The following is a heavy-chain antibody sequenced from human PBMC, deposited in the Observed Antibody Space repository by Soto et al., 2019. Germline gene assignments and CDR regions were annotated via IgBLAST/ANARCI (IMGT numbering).Heavy chain of an antibody. V-gene: IGHV4-39*01. Sequence: SETLSLPCTVSGGSISSSSYYWGWIRQPPGKGLEWIGSIYYSGSTYYNPSLKSRVTISVETSKNQFSLKLSSVTAADTAVYYCARLSSYYDSSGSHYWGQGTLVTVSS. CDR3: ARLSSYYDSSGSHY. CDR1: GGSISSSSYY. CDR2: IYYSGST. D-gene: IGHD3-22*01. J-gene: IGHJ4*02.